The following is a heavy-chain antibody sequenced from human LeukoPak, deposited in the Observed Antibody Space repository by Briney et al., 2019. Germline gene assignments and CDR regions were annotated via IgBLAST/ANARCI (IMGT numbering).Heavy chain of an antibody. V-gene: IGHV3-30*02. CDR1: GFTVSGNY. D-gene: IGHD3-10*01. J-gene: IGHJ4*02. Sequence: GGSLRLSCAVSGFTVSGNYMSWVRQAPGKGLEWVAFIRYDGSNKYYADSVKGRFTISRDNSKNTLYLQMNSLRAEDTAVYYCAKPSTYYYGSGTLDYWGQGTLVTVSS. CDR2: IRYDGSNK. CDR3: AKPSTYYYGSGTLDY.